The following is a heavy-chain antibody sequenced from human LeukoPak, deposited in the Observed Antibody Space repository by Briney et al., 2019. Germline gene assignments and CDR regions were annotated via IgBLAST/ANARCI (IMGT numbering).Heavy chain of an antibody. CDR2: IYKTGST. V-gene: IGHV4-31*03. J-gene: IGHJ4*02. CDR1: GDSITSGGYY. CDR3: ARDVLR. Sequence: SETLSLTCTVSGDSITSGGYYWSWIRQRPGKGLEWIGYIYKTGSTYYHPSLKSRVTMSVDTSRNQFSLKLNSVTAADTAVYYCARDVLRWGQGTLVTVSS.